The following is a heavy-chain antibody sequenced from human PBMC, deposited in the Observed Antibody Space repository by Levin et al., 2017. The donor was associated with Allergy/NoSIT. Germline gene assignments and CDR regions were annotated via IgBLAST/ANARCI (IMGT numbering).Heavy chain of an antibody. D-gene: IGHD2-2*01. CDR2: ILNDGTT. CDR1: VFTFRNYY. Sequence: PPGGSLRLSCTASVFTFRNYYMHWVRQAPGMGLVWVSNILNDGTTNYADSVKGRFTISRDNAKNTLYLQMNSLGEEDTAVYFCARGGCDRTSCLDHWGQGILVTVSS. CDR3: ARGGCDRTSCLDH. J-gene: IGHJ4*02. V-gene: IGHV3-74*01.